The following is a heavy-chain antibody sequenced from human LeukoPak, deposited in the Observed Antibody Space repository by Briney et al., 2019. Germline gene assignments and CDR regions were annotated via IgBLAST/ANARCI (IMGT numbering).Heavy chain of an antibody. CDR2: ISYDGSNK. CDR1: GFTFSSYA. CDR3: ARAPSPYYYDSSAYYSDY. Sequence: GRSLRLSCAASGFTFSSYAMHWVRQAPGKGLEWVAVISYDGSNKYYADSVKGRFTISRDNSKNTLYLQMNSLRAEDTAVYYCARAPSPYYYDSSAYYSDYWGQGTLVTVSS. D-gene: IGHD3-22*01. V-gene: IGHV3-30-3*01. J-gene: IGHJ4*02.